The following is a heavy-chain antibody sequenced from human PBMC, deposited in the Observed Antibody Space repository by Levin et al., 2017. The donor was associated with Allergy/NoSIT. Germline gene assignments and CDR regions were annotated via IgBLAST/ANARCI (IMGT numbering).Heavy chain of an antibody. J-gene: IGHJ6*02. V-gene: IGHV3-30*18. D-gene: IGHD6-13*01. Sequence: GGSLRLSCAASGFTFSSYGMHWVRQAPGKGLEWVAVISYDGSNKYYADSVKGRFTITRDNSKNTLYLQMNSLRAEDPAVYYCANDVRWGSSRYYYYYGMDVWGQGTTVTVSS. CDR2: ISYDGSNK. CDR3: ANDVRWGSSRYYYYYGMDV. CDR1: GFTFSSYG.